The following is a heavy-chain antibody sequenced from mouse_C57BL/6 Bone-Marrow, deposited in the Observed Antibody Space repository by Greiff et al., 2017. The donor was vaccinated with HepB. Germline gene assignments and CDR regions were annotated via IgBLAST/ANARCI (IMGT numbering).Heavy chain of an antibody. CDR2: IDPSDSYT. J-gene: IGHJ3*01. Sequence: VKLQQPGAELVMPGASVKLSCKASGYTFTSYWMHWVKQRPGQGLEWIGEIDPSDSYTNYNQKFKGKSTLTVDKSSSTAYMQLSSLTSEDSAVYYCARDGYYKFAYWGQGTLVTVSA. CDR1: GYTFTSYW. CDR3: ARDGYYKFAY. V-gene: IGHV1-69*01. D-gene: IGHD2-3*01.